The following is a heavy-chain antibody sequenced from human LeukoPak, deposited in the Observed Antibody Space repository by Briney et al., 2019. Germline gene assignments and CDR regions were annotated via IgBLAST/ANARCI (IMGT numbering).Heavy chain of an antibody. Sequence: QPGGSLRLSCAASGFIISSYAMSWVRQAPGKGLEWVSCISGSGDSTHYADSVKGRFTISRDNSKNTLYLQMNSLRAEDTAVYYCAKRPNGWYFFDYWGQGALVTVSS. CDR2: ISGSGDST. D-gene: IGHD6-19*01. CDR3: AKRPNGWYFFDY. CDR1: GFIISSYA. J-gene: IGHJ4*02. V-gene: IGHV3-23*01.